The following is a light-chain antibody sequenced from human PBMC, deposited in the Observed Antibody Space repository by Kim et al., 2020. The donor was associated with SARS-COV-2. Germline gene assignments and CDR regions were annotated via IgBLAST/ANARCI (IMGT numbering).Light chain of an antibody. CDR3: QQYNNWPLT. V-gene: IGKV3-15*01. J-gene: IGKJ4*01. CDR2: SAS. CDR1: QTISTK. Sequence: VSPGERATRSCRASQTISTKLAWYQQKPGQAPRLLIYSASTRATGIPARFSGSGSGTEFTLTISSLQSEDFALYYCQQYNNWPLTFGGGTKVEIK.